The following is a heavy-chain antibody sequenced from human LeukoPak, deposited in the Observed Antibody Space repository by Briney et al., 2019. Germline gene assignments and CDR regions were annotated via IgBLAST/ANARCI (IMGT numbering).Heavy chain of an antibody. V-gene: IGHV3-48*03. J-gene: IGHJ6*03. CDR2: ISPSFSTI. D-gene: IGHD1-1*01. CDR3: AGTPPNVYYYYYYMDV. Sequence: PGGSLRLSCAASGFTFSSVEMNWVRQAPGKGLEWVAYISPSFSTIYSPDSVKGRFTISRDNAKNSLYLQMNSLRAEDTAVYYCAGTPPNVYYYYYYMDVWGKGTTVTISS. CDR1: GFTFSSVE.